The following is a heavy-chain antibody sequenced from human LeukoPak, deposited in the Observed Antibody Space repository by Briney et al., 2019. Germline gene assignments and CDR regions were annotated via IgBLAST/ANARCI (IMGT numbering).Heavy chain of an antibody. D-gene: IGHD3-22*01. Sequence: GGSLSLPCPASAFPFSNHAMGGFGRPPGRGRDWVPGISAGGGTILYADSVKGRFTISRDNSKNTLYLHMNNLRVEDTAVYFCAYYDSSGYYYGRLRYWGQGTPVTVSS. V-gene: IGHV3-23*01. CDR1: AFPFSNHA. CDR2: ISAGGGTI. J-gene: IGHJ4*02. CDR3: AYYDSSGYYYGRLRY.